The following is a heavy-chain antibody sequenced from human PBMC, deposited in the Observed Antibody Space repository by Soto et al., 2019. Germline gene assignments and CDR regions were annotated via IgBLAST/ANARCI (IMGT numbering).Heavy chain of an antibody. CDR3: AKNRGIIKIVES. CDR1: GFSFSSYE. V-gene: IGHV3-23*01. Sequence: PGGSLRLSCAASGFSFSSYEMNWVRQAPGKGLEWVSAISDGGDTTYYADSVKGRFTISRDNCKNTLYLQMDSRRAEETAVYYCAKNRGIIKIVESWGQGTLVTVSS. CDR2: ISDGGDTT. D-gene: IGHD3-22*01. J-gene: IGHJ4*02.